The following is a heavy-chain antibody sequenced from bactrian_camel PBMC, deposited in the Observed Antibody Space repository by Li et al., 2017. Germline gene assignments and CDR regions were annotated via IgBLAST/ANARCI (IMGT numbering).Heavy chain of an antibody. CDR2: LPPSGGSP. Sequence: QLVESGGGSVQAGGSLRLSCTDSGYTISNYCAGWFRQVPGKEREEVATLPPSGGSPYYADSVKGRFTISQDNAKNTLYLQLNSLQTDDMAMYYCAVNSGNYDFAEWGQGTQVTVS. CDR3: AVNSGNYDFAE. D-gene: IGHD4*01. V-gene: IGHV3S59*01. J-gene: IGHJ4*01. CDR1: GYTISNYC.